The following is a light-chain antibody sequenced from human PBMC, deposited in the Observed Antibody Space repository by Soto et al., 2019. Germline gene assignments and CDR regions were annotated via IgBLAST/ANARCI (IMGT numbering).Light chain of an antibody. Sequence: IVMTQSPATLSVSPGERANLSCRASQSVGTKLAWYQQTPGQAPRLLIYGASNRATGVPARISGSVSGTVFTLAIASLQSEDFAVYYCQQYSSWLWTFGQGTKVEIK. J-gene: IGKJ1*01. CDR3: QQYSSWLWT. CDR1: QSVGTK. CDR2: GAS. V-gene: IGKV3-15*01.